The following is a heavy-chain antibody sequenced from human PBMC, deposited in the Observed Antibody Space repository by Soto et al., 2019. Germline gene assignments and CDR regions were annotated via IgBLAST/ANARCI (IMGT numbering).Heavy chain of an antibody. CDR2: ITSSGDTT. CDR3: ANIVVAAGLQN. D-gene: IGHD2-21*01. Sequence: PGGSLRLSCAPSGFTFSPYPMSWVRQAPGKGLEWVSSITSSGDTTYYTDSVKGRFTISRDNFRNTLYLQMSSLRAEDTAVYYCANIVVAAGLQNWGQGTLVTVSS. J-gene: IGHJ1*01. CDR1: GFTFSPYP. V-gene: IGHV3-23*01.